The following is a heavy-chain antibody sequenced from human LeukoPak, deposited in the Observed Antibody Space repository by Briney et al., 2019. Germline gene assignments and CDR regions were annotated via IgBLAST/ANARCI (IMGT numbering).Heavy chain of an antibody. J-gene: IGHJ4*02. D-gene: IGHD3-22*01. CDR3: ATFQAYANSGHLRPYFDY. CDR2: SVPEDVKT. CDR1: GYSLTELA. Sequence: ASVKVSCKISGYSLTELAIHWVRQAPGKGLEWMGGSVPEDVKTSFAEKFQGRVTFTEDTSTDTAFMELSRLRSDDTAVYYCATFQAYANSGHLRPYFDYWGQGTLVTVSS. V-gene: IGHV1-24*01.